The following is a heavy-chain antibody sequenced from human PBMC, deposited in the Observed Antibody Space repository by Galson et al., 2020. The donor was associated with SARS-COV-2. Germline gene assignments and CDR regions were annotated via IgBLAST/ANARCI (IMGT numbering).Heavy chain of an antibody. CDR1: GFTFSSYA. Sequence: GGSLRLSCAASGFTFSSYAMSWVRQAPGKGLEWVSAISGSGGSTYYADSVKGRFTISRDNSKNTLYLQMNSLRAEDTAVYYCAKADYDILTGYYPLYYFDYWGQGTLVTVSS. CDR3: AKADYDILTGYYPLYYFDY. J-gene: IGHJ4*02. V-gene: IGHV3-23*01. CDR2: ISGSGGST. D-gene: IGHD3-9*01.